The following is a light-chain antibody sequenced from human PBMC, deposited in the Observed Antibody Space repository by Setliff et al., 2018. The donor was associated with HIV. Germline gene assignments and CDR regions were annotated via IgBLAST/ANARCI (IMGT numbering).Light chain of an antibody. CDR2: GTS. CDR3: QQYGSSPLT. J-gene: IGKJ4*01. V-gene: IGKV3-20*01. Sequence: DIVLTQSPGTLSLSPGERLTLSCRASQSLSSNSLAWYQQKPGQAPRLLIYGTSSRATGIPDRFSGSGSGTDFTLTIRRLEPEDFAVYYCQQYGSSPLTFGGGTKVDIK. CDR1: QSLSSNS.